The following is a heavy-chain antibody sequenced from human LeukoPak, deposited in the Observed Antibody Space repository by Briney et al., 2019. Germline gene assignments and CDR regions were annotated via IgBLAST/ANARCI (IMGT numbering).Heavy chain of an antibody. CDR1: GYTFTNYG. CDR3: ARDLSNLYTSGWSFDY. V-gene: IGHV1-18*01. CDR2: ISAYNGNT. Sequence: ASVKVSFKASGYTFTNYGFNWVRQAPGQGLEWMGWISAYNGNTNYAQKFQGRVTMTTDTSTRTAYMELRSLRSDDTAVYYCARDLSNLYTSGWSFDYWGQGTLVTVSS. J-gene: IGHJ4*02. D-gene: IGHD6-19*01.